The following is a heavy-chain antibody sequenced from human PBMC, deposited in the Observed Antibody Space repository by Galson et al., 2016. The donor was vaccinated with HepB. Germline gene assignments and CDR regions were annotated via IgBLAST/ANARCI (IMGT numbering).Heavy chain of an antibody. Sequence: SLRLSCAASGFTFSNVWMNWVRQAPGKGLGWVGRIKSKNDGGTTDYATPVKGRFTISRDDSKTTLYLQMNSLKIEDTAVYYCTTSRWYSYFDLWGRGTLVTVSS. V-gene: IGHV3-15*01. CDR3: TTSRWYSYFDL. CDR2: IKSKNDGGTT. D-gene: IGHD6-13*01. CDR1: GFTFSNVW. J-gene: IGHJ2*01.